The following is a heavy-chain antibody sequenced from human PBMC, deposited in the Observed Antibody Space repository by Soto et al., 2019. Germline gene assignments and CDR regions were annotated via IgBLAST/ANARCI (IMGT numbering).Heavy chain of an antibody. D-gene: IGHD2-21*01. V-gene: IGHV5-51*01. J-gene: IGHJ4*02. Sequence: PGESLKISCQGSGYSFVSYWIAWVRQMPGKGLGWMGSIYPGDSDTTNSPSFQGQVTMSVEKSITTVYLQWSSLKASDTAMYYCARTDGYEIEYWGQGTLVTVSS. CDR1: GYSFVSYW. CDR2: IYPGDSDT. CDR3: ARTDGYEIEY.